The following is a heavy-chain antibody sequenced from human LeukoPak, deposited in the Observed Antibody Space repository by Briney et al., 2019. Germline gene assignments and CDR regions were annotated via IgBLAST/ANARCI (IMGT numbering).Heavy chain of an antibody. J-gene: IGHJ4*02. CDR2: MNPNSGNT. CDR1: GYTFTSYD. CDR3: ARGSLRQQLVPGY. D-gene: IGHD6-13*01. V-gene: IGHV1-8*01. Sequence: ASVKVSCKASGYTFTSYDINWVRQATGQELEWMGWMNPNSGNTGYAQKFQGRVTMTRNTSISTAYMELSSLRSEDTAVYYCARGSLRQQLVPGYWGQGTLVTVSS.